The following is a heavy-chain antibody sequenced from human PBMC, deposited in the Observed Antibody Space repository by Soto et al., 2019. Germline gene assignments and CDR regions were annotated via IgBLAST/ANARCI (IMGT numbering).Heavy chain of an antibody. D-gene: IGHD6-19*01. CDR2: FDPEDGET. V-gene: IGHV1-24*01. CDR1: AYTLTELS. CDR3: LKDGKAGHDAFDI. Sequence: SVKVSCKVSAYTLTELSIHWVRQAPGKGLEWMGGFDPEDGETIYAQKFQGRVTMTEDKSTDTAYMELRSMRSHDTAVYYWLKDGKAGHDAFDIWGEATMVPVS. J-gene: IGHJ3*02.